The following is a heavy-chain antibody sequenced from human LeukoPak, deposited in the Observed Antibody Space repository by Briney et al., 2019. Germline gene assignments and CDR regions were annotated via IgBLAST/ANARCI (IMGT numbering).Heavy chain of an antibody. CDR1: GYTFTSYG. CDR3: ASEDTAMVSLGDY. V-gene: IGHV1-2*02. Sequence: GASVKVSCKASGYTFTSYGITWVRQAPGQGLEWMGWINPNSGGTNYAQKFQGRVTMTRDTSISTAYMELSRLRSDDTAVYYCASEDTAMVSLGDYWGQGTLVTVSS. J-gene: IGHJ4*02. D-gene: IGHD5-18*01. CDR2: INPNSGGT.